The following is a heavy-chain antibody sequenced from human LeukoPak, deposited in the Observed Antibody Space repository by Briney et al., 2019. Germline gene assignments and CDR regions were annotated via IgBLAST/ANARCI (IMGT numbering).Heavy chain of an antibody. CDR2: IYPNSGGT. CDR3: ATSGYSDYGYFDY. V-gene: IGHV1-2*02. Sequence: GASVKVSCKASGYTFTGYYMHWVRQAPGQGVEWMGWIYPNSGGTNYAQKFQGRVTVTRDTSISTAYMELNRLRSDDTAMYYCATSGYSDYGYFDYWGQGTLVTVSS. D-gene: IGHD5-12*01. J-gene: IGHJ4*02. CDR1: GYTFTGYY.